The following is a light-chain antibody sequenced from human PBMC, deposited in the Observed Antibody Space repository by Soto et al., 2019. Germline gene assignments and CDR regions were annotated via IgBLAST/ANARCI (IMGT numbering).Light chain of an antibody. CDR3: SSYSSSSTVV. CDR1: SSDIGGYNY. J-gene: IGLJ2*01. Sequence: QSALTQPASVSGSPGQSITISCTGTSSDIGGYNYVSWSQQHPGTAPKLLIYEVSNRPSGISNRFSGSKSGNTASLTISGLQAEDEADYYCSSYSSSSTVVFGGGTKVTVL. V-gene: IGLV2-14*01. CDR2: EVS.